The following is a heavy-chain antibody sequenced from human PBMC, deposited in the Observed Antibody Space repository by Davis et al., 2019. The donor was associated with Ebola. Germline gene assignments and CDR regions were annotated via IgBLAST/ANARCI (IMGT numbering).Heavy chain of an antibody. D-gene: IGHD5-18*01. J-gene: IGHJ4*02. CDR1: GGTFSSYA. V-gene: IGHV1-69*10. CDR3: ARRGYSYGPFDY. Sequence: SVKVSCKASGGTFSSYAISWVRQAPGQGLEWMGGIIPILGIANYAQKFQGRVTITADKSTSTAYMELSSLRSEDTAVYYCARRGYSYGPFDYWGQGTLVTVSS. CDR2: IIPILGIA.